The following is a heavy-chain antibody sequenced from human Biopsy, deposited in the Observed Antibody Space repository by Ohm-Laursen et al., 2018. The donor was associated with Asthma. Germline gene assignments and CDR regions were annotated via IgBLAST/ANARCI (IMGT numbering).Heavy chain of an antibody. J-gene: IGHJ4*02. CDR3: ARKAGSCISRTCYSLDS. CDR1: GGTFNTYV. Sequence: SVKVSCKSLGGTFNTYVIGWVRQAPGQGLEWMGGINSVFGTTTYPQKFQDRVTITADDSTGTVYMELSSLRSEDTAVYYCARKAGSCISRTCYSLDSWGQGTLVTVSS. V-gene: IGHV1-69*13. CDR2: INSVFGTT. D-gene: IGHD2-2*01.